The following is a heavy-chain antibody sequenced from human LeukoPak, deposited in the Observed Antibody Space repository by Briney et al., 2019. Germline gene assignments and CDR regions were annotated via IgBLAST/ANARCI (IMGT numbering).Heavy chain of an antibody. CDR2: IKQDGSEK. CDR3: AKIPRGGYMDV. V-gene: IGHV3-7*03. J-gene: IGHJ6*03. CDR1: GFTVSSYC. D-gene: IGHD2-15*01. Sequence: GGSLRLSCAASGFTVSSYCMSWVRQAPGKGLEWVANIKQDGSEKYYVDSVKGRFTISRDNAKNSLYLQMNSLRAEDTAVYYCAKIPRGGYMDVWGKGTTVTVSS.